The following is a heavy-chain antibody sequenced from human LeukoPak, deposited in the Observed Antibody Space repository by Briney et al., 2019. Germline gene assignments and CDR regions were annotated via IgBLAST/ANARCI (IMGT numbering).Heavy chain of an antibody. D-gene: IGHD3-22*01. CDR2: FDPEDGET. Sequence: ASVKVSCKVSGYTLTELSMHWVRQAPGKGLEWMGGFDPEDGETIYAQKLQGRVTMTEDTSTDTAYMELSSLKSEDTAVYYCTTWSRPGGYFRGWYLDLWGRGTLVTVSS. CDR1: GYTLTELS. CDR3: TTWSRPGGYFRGWYLDL. V-gene: IGHV1-24*01. J-gene: IGHJ2*01.